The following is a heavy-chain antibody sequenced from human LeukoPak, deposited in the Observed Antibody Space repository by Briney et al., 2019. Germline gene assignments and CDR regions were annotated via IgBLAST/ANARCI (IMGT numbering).Heavy chain of an antibody. CDR2: IYYSGST. V-gene: IGHV4-59*01. CDR3: ARGTLRIAAALFDP. J-gene: IGHJ5*02. CDR1: GGSISSYY. Sequence: PSETLSLTCTVSGGSISSYYWSWIRQPPGKALEYIGYIYYSGSTNYNPSLKSRVTISIDTSKNQFSLKLRSVTAADTAMCYCARGTLRIAAALFDPWGQGTLVTVSS. D-gene: IGHD6-13*01.